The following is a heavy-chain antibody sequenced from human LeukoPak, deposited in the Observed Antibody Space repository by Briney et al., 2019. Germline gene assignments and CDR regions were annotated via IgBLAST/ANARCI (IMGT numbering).Heavy chain of an antibody. CDR2: INPNSGGT. Sequence: ASVKLSCKASGYTFTGYYMHWVRQAPGQGLEWMGWINPNSGGTNYAQKFQGRVNMTRDTSISTAYMELSRLRSDDTAVYYCARDPPAIAGTSYYFDYWGQGTLVTVSS. CDR3: ARDPPAIAGTSYYFDY. V-gene: IGHV1-2*02. J-gene: IGHJ4*02. D-gene: IGHD6-13*01. CDR1: GYTFTGYY.